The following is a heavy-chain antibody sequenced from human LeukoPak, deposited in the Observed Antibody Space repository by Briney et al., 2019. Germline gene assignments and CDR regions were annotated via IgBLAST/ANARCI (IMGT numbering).Heavy chain of an antibody. CDR1: GITFSAFS. CDR2: ISSSSSDI. J-gene: IGHJ4*02. D-gene: IGHD6-19*01. V-gene: IGHV3-21*01. Sequence: PGGSLRLSCAASGITFSAFSMNWVRQAPGKGLEWVSAISSSSSDIYYTDSVKGRFTISRDNANNFLYLQVSSLRAEDTAVYYCATGYTSGTRIDYWGQGTLVSVSS. CDR3: ATGYTSGTRIDY.